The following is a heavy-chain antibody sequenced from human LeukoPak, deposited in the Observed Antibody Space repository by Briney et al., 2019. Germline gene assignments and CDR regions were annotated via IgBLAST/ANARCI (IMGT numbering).Heavy chain of an antibody. CDR2: INQDGSVE. V-gene: IGHV3-7*05. CDR3: ATGRGDY. CDR1: GFTISNYW. D-gene: IGHD3-10*01. Sequence: GGSLRLSCAASGFTISNYWMNWVRQAPGEGLEWVANINQDGSVEHYVDSVKGRFTISRDDAKNSLLLQMNSLRAEDTAIYYCATGRGDYWGQGTLVTVSS. J-gene: IGHJ4*02.